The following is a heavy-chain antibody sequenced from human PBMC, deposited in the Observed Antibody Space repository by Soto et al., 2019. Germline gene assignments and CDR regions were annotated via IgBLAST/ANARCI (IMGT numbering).Heavy chain of an antibody. J-gene: IGHJ4*02. CDR1: GFTFSNAW. D-gene: IGHD3-22*01. V-gene: IGHV3-15*07. CDR3: TTGPHYYDSSGSMGYFDY. CDR2: IKSKTDGGTT. Sequence: PGGSLRLSCAAAGFTFSNAWMNWVRQAPGKGLEWVGRIKSKTDGGTTDYAAPVKGRFTISRDDSKNTLYLQMNSLKTEDTAVYYCTTGPHYYDSSGSMGYFDYWGQGTLVTVSS.